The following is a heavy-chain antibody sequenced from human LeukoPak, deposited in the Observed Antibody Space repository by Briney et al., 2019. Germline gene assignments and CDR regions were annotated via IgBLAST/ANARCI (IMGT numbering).Heavy chain of an antibody. V-gene: IGHV4-34*01. D-gene: IGHD2-21*01. CDR1: GGSFSGYY. Sequence: SETLSLTCAVYGGSFSGYYWSWIRQPPGKGLEWIGEINHSGSTNYNPSLKSRATISVDTSKNQFSLKLSSVTAADTAVYYCASSNWAWVVVAWGQGTLVTVSS. CDR3: ASSNWAWVVVA. CDR2: INHSGST. J-gene: IGHJ4*02.